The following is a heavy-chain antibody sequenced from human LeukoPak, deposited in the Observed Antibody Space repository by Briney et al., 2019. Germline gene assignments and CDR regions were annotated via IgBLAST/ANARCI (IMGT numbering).Heavy chain of an antibody. CDR1: GFVFSGYE. J-gene: IGHJ4*02. Sequence: GGSLRLSCAASGFVFSGYEMNWVRQAPGKGLEWISSISTTGRTLNYADSVKGRFTISRDNAKNSLYLQMNSLSAEHTAVYYCARGDDYGDSLVAYWGQGTLVTVSS. CDR3: ARGDDYGDSLVAY. CDR2: ISTTGRTL. D-gene: IGHD4-17*01. V-gene: IGHV3-48*03.